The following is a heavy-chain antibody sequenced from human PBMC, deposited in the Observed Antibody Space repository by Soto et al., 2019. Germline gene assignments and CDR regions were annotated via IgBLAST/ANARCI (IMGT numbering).Heavy chain of an antibody. V-gene: IGHV5-51*01. CDR1: GYNYDTYW. CDR2: IFPRDPDT. D-gene: IGHD3-22*01. CDR3: ARSYYDSSGYYYDMDY. Sequence: GESRKISCKGSGYNYDTYWIAWVRQMPGKGLEWMGIIFPRDPDTRYRPSFQGQVTISADRSTTTAYLQWYSLKASDTAMYYCARSYYDSSGYYYDMDYWGQGTLVTVSS. J-gene: IGHJ4*02.